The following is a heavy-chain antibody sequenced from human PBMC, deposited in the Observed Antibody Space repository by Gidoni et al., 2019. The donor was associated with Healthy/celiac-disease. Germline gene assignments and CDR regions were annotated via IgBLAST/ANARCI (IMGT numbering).Heavy chain of an antibody. D-gene: IGHD3-22*01. CDR3: ARDSRDSSGYSPSWGADAFDI. CDR2: IYYSGST. J-gene: IGHJ3*02. V-gene: IGHV4-31*02. Sequence: QVQLQESGPGLVKPSQTLSLTWIRQHPGKGLEWIGYIYYSGSTYYNPSLKSRVTISVDTSKNQFSLKLSSVTAADTAVYYCARDSRDSSGYSPSWGADAFDIWGQGTMVTVSS.